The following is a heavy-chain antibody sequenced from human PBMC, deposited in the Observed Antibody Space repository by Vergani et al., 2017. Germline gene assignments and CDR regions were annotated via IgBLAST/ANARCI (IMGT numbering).Heavy chain of an antibody. CDR2: IYVSGIT. D-gene: IGHD1-1*01. CDR1: GASINNEFYY. J-gene: IGHJ4*02. CDR3: ARHKINWNSFGY. Sequence: QVQLQESGPGLVKPSQTRSLTCTVSGASINNEFYYWHWIRQPAGKGLEWIGRIYVSGITDYNSSLQSRVSMSVDTSKNQFSLTLTSVTAADTAVYYCARHKINWNSFGYWGQGTLVTVSS. V-gene: IGHV4-61*02.